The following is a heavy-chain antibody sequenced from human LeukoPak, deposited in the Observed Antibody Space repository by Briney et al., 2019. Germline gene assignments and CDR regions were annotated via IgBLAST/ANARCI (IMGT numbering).Heavy chain of an antibody. CDR1: GFTFSNYP. Sequence: AGGSLRLSCAASGFTFSNYPMHWVRQAPGKGLEWVAVISYDESVKYYADSVEGRFTISRDNSKNTLYLQMNSLRAEDTAIYYCAKDQAYCSSTSCYGFDPWGQGTLVTVSS. CDR3: AKDQAYCSSTSCYGFDP. J-gene: IGHJ5*02. CDR2: ISYDESVK. V-gene: IGHV3-30-3*01. D-gene: IGHD2-2*01.